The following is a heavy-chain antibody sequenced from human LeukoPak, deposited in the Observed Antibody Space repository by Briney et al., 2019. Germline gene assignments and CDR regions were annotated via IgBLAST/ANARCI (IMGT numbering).Heavy chain of an antibody. D-gene: IGHD3-22*01. CDR1: GGSISSNY. CDR3: AGSYYYDSSSIDY. V-gene: IGHV4-59*01. Sequence: SETLSLTCTGSGGSISSNYWSWIRQPPGKGLEWIGYIYYSGSTNYNPSLKSRVTISVDTSKNQFSLKLSSVTAADTAVYYCAGSYYYDSSSIDYWGQGTLVTVSS. CDR2: IYYSGST. J-gene: IGHJ4*02.